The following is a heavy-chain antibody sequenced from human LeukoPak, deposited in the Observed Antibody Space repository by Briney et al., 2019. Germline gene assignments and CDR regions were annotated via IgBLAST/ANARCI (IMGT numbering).Heavy chain of an antibody. D-gene: IGHD3-22*01. CDR3: ARDTVVVVY. Sequence: SETLSLTCTVSGGSISSSSYYWGWIRQPPGKGLEWIGSIYYSGSTYYNPSLKSRVTISVDTSKNQFSLKLSSVTAADTAVYYCARDTVVVVYWGQGTLVTVSS. J-gene: IGHJ4*02. CDR2: IYYSGST. V-gene: IGHV4-39*07. CDR1: GGSISSSSYY.